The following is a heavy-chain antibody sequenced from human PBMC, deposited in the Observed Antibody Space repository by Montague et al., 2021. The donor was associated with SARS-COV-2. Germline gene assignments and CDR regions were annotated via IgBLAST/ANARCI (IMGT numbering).Heavy chain of an antibody. D-gene: IGHD2/OR15-2a*01. J-gene: IGHJ2*01. V-gene: IGHV4-61*01. CDR1: GGPFNGGSRY. CDR3: AMETFHRFGRGIDL. CDR2: IFDTGDT. Sequence: SETLSLTCSVSGGPFNGGSRYWTRHPPPTGKGLEWKSNIFDTGDTKYTLSLKRRVRIYLETSKNQFSLELASVTAAAAAVYFCAMETFHRFGRGIDLWGRGTLVTVSS.